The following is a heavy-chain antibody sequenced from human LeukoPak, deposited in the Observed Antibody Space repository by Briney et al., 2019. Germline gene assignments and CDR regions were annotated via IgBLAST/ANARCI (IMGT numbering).Heavy chain of an antibody. CDR1: GFTFSTYA. CDR3: AKDYEPLVGVHRWGDWFDP. D-gene: IGHD1-26*01. Sequence: HPGGSLRLSCVGTGFTFSTYAMTWVRQASGKGLEWVSLISATGGSTYYADSVKGRFTISRDNIKNTLYLQMNSLRAEDTAVYYCAKDYEPLVGVHRWGDWFDPWGQGTLVTVSS. V-gene: IGHV3-23*01. CDR2: ISATGGST. J-gene: IGHJ5*02.